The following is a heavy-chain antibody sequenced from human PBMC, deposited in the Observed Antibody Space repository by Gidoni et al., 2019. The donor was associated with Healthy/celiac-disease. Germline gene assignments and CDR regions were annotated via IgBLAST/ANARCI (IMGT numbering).Heavy chain of an antibody. J-gene: IGHJ6*02. V-gene: IGHV3-48*01. CDR3: ARDRRRGYSYGHRMDV. D-gene: IGHD5-18*01. CDR1: GFPFSSYS. CDR2: ISSSSSTI. Sequence: EVQLVESGGGLVQPGGSLRLSCAASGFPFSSYSMNWVRQAPGKGLEWVSYISSSSSTIYYADSVKGRFTISRDNAKNSLYLQMNSLRAEDTAVYYCARDRRRGYSYGHRMDVWGQGTTVTVSS.